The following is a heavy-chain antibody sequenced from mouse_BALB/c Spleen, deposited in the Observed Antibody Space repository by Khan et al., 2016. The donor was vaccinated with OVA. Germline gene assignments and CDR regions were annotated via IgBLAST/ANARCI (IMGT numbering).Heavy chain of an antibody. CDR2: INTYTGEP. CDR3: ARSNGNYWFAY. Sequence: QIQLVQSGPELKKPGETVKISCKASGYTLTNYGMNWVKQAPGQGLKWMGWINTYTGEPTYAEDFKGRIAFSLETSASTAYLQINNLKNEDTATYFCARSNGNYWFAYWGQGTLVTVSA. V-gene: IGHV9-3-1*01. CDR1: GYTLTNYG. J-gene: IGHJ3*01. D-gene: IGHD2-1*01.